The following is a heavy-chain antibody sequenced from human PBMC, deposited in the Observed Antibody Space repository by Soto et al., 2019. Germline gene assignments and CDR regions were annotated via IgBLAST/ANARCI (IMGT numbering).Heavy chain of an antibody. CDR3: AREAWGSGSYFRHDAFDI. CDR1: GGTFSSYA. J-gene: IGHJ3*02. D-gene: IGHD3-10*01. CDR2: IIPIFGTA. Sequence: QVQLVQSGAEVKKPGSSVKVSCKASGGTFSSYAISWVRQAPGQGLEWMGGIIPIFGTANYAQKFQGRVTITADESTNAAYIARSSLRSEDTAVYYGAREAWGSGSYFRHDAFDIWGQGTMVTVSS. V-gene: IGHV1-69*12.